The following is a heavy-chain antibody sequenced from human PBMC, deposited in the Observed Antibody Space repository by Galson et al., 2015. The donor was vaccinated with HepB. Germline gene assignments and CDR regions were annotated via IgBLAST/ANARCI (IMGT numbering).Heavy chain of an antibody. Sequence: SLRLSCAVSGFTFRSYAMSWVRQAPGKGLEWVSTISGSGGSTYYGDSVKGRFTIARGNSKNMLYLQMNSLRAEDTAVYYCAKDSGYDFWSGYYVDYWGQGTLVTVSS. CDR1: GFTFRSYA. V-gene: IGHV3-23*01. CDR3: AKDSGYDFWSGYYVDY. CDR2: ISGSGGST. D-gene: IGHD3-3*01. J-gene: IGHJ4*02.